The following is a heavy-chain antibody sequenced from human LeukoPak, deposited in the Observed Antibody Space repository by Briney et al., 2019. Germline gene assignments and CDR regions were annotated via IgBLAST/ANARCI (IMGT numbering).Heavy chain of an antibody. CDR2: IGGSGDRT. V-gene: IGHV3-23*01. Sequence: PGGSLRLSCAVSGFTFSSYAMTWVRQAPGKGLEWVSVIGGSGDRTYYADPVKGRFTISRDNSKNTLYLQMNSLRAEDTAVYYCAKGSGGSCYSGVDYWGQGTLVTVSS. D-gene: IGHD2-15*01. CDR3: AKGSGGSCYSGVDY. CDR1: GFTFSSYA. J-gene: IGHJ4*02.